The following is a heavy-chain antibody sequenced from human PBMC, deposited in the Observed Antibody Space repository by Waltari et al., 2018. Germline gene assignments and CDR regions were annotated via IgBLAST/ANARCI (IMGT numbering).Heavy chain of an antibody. Sequence: EVQLVESGGGLVQPGGSLRLSCAASGFTFSSYSMNWVRQAPGKGLEGVSYIRSSSSTMYYADSVKGRFTISRDNAKNSLYLQMNSLRVEDTAVYYCVRDPNALDYWGQGTLVTVSS. J-gene: IGHJ4*02. CDR1: GFTFSSYS. V-gene: IGHV3-48*01. CDR3: VRDPNALDY. CDR2: IRSSSSTM. D-gene: IGHD2-2*01.